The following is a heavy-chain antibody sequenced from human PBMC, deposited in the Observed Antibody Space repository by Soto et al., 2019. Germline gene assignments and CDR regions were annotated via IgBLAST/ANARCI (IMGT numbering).Heavy chain of an antibody. D-gene: IGHD2-2*01. CDR1: GGSISSYC. CDR2: MYYSGST. CDR3: ARFWGYCSSTSCSVDY. Sequence: QVQLQESGPGLVKPSETLSLTCTVSGGSISSYCWSWIRQPPGKGLEWIGYMYYSGSTNNNPSLKSRVTISVDTSKNQFSLKLSSVTAADTAVYYCARFWGYCSSTSCSVDYWGQGTLVTVSS. V-gene: IGHV4-59*08. J-gene: IGHJ4*02.